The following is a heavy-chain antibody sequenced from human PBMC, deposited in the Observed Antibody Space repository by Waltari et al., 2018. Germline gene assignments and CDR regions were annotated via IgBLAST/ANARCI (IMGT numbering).Heavy chain of an antibody. CDR3: ARSPGGQWLVS. V-gene: IGHV4-38-2*01. J-gene: IGHJ4*02. CDR1: GYSISSGYY. D-gene: IGHD6-19*01. Sequence: QVQLQESGPGLVKPSETLSLTCAVSGYSISSGYYWGWIRQPPGKGLEWIGSIYHSGSTYYNPSLKSRVTISVDTSKNQFSLKLSSVTAADTAVYYCARSPGGQWLVSWGQGTLVTVSS. CDR2: IYHSGST.